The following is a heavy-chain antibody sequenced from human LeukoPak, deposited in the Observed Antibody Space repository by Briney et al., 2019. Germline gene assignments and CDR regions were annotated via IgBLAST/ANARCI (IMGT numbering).Heavy chain of an antibody. CDR1: GGSISSGSYY. D-gene: IGHD5-18*01. CDR2: IYTSGST. J-gene: IGHJ4*02. Sequence: SQTLFLTCTVSGGSISSGSYYWSWIRQPAGKGLEWIGRIYTSGSTNYNPSLKSRVTISVDTSKNQFSLKLSSVTAADTAVYYCAREDTAMDYYFDYWGQGTLVTVSS. V-gene: IGHV4-61*02. CDR3: AREDTAMDYYFDY.